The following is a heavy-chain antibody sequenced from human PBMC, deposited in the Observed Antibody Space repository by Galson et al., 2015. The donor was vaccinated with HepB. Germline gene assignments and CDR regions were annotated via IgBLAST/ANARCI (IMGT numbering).Heavy chain of an antibody. D-gene: IGHD3-10*01. Sequence: SVKVSCKASGGTFSSYAISWVRQAPGQGLEWMGGIIPIFGTANYAQKFQGRVTITADESTSTAYMELSSLRSEDTAVYYCARGPTMVRGVISYYYYGMDVWGQGTTVTVSS. CDR2: IIPIFGTA. CDR1: GGTFSSYA. CDR3: ARGPTMVRGVISYYYYGMDV. J-gene: IGHJ6*02. V-gene: IGHV1-69*13.